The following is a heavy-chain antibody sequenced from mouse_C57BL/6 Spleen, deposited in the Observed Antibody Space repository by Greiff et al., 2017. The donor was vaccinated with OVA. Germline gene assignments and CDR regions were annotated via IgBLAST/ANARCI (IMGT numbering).Heavy chain of an antibody. CDR1: GYAFSSSW. J-gene: IGHJ2*01. CDR2: IYPGDGDT. D-gene: IGHD1-1*01. V-gene: IGHV1-82*01. CDR3: ARSYYGSSPAY. Sequence: QVQLQQSGPELVKPGASVKISCKASGYAFSSSWMNWVKQRPGKGLEWIGRIYPGDGDTNYNGKFKGKATLTADKSSSTAYMQLSSLTSDDSAVSFCARSYYGSSPAYWGQGTTLTVSS.